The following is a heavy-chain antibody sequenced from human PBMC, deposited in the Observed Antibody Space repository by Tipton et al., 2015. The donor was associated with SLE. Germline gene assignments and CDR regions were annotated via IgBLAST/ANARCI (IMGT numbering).Heavy chain of an antibody. J-gene: IGHJ3*02. D-gene: IGHD3-10*01. CDR3: ARGRGPARFGEGHDAFDI. CDR1: GGSISSSSYY. CDR2: INHSGST. V-gene: IGHV4-39*07. Sequence: LRLSCTVSGGSISSSSYYWGWIRQPPGKGLEWIGEINHSGSTNYNPSLKSRVTISVDTSKNQFSLKLSSVTAADTAVYYCARGRGPARFGEGHDAFDIWGQGTMVTVSS.